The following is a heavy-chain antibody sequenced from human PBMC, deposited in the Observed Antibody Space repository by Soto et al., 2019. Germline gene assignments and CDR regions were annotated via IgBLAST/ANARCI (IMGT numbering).Heavy chain of an antibody. V-gene: IGHV1-8*01. D-gene: IGHD3-22*01. CDR3: ARGRMAYDRSVYQVIQH. J-gene: IGHJ1*01. Sequence: QVQLVQSGAEVKKPGASVKVSCKTSGYTFTSHEINWVRQATGQGLEWMGWMNPDSGNTASAQKFQGRVTMTGDTSINTAYMELSSLRSEDTAVYYCARGRMAYDRSVYQVIQHWGQGTLVTVSS. CDR1: GYTFTSHE. CDR2: MNPDSGNT.